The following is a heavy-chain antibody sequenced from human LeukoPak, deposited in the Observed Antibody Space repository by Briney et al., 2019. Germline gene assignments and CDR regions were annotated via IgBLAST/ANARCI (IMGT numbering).Heavy chain of an antibody. CDR1: RFIFDNYG. CDR3: ARDPVDFWSGYYTGYFDY. V-gene: IGHV3-23*01. J-gene: IGHJ4*02. Sequence: GGSLRLSCAASRFIFDNYGMTWVRQAPGKGLEWVSGISDDGYSTYYADSVKGRFTISRDNSKNTLYLQMNSLRAEDTAVYYCARDPVDFWSGYYTGYFDYWGQGTLVTVSS. CDR2: ISDDGYST. D-gene: IGHD3-3*01.